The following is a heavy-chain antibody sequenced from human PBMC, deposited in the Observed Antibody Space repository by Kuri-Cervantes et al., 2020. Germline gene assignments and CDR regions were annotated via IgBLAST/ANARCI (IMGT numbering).Heavy chain of an antibody. CDR2: ISSSSSYI. CDR1: GFTFSSYS. Sequence: GGSLRLSCAGSGFTFSSYSMNWVRQAPGKGLEWVSSISSSSSYIYYADSVKGRFTISRDNAKNSLYLQMNSLRAEDTAVYYCARGGIAVAGTYYWGQGTLVTVSS. CDR3: ARGGIAVAGTYY. V-gene: IGHV3-21*03. J-gene: IGHJ4*02. D-gene: IGHD6-19*01.